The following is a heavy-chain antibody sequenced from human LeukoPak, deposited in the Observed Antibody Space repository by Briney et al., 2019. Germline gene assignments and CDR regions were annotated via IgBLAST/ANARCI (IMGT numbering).Heavy chain of an antibody. CDR1: GFTFSSNY. CDR2: VKPDGRDK. V-gene: IGHV3-7*01. Sequence: GGSLRLSCAASGFTFSSNYMTWVRQAPGKGLEWVANVKPDGRDKHYVDSVEGRFTISKDNAKNSQYLQMNSLRVEDTAVYYCLQRGFDYWGQGALVTVSS. D-gene: IGHD3-16*01. J-gene: IGHJ4*02. CDR3: LQRGFDY.